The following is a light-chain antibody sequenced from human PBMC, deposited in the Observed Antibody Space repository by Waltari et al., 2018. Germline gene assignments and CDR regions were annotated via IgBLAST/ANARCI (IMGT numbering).Light chain of an antibody. CDR2: AAS. CDR3: QQTDSFPLT. CDR1: QDVSTW. V-gene: IGKV1-12*01. Sequence: DIQMTQSPSSVSASIGDRVTIACRASQDVSTWVAWYQQKPGKAPNLLISAASSLQSGVPSRFSGSGSGTDFTLTISGLQPEEFTIYFCQQTDSFPLTLGGGTKVELK. J-gene: IGKJ4*01.